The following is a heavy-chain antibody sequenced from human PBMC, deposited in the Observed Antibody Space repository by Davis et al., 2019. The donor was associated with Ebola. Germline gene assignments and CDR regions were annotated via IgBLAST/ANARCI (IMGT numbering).Heavy chain of an antibody. J-gene: IGHJ4*02. V-gene: IGHV4-34*01. CDR3: ARRTPIAGSWGN. CDR2: INHSGST. D-gene: IGHD6-13*01. CDR1: GGSFSDYY. Sequence: SETLSLTCAVYGGSFSDYYWSWIRQPPGKGLEWIGEINHSGSTNYNPSLKSRVTISVDTSKNQFSLKLSSVTAADTAVYYCARRTPIAGSWGNWGQGTLVTVSS.